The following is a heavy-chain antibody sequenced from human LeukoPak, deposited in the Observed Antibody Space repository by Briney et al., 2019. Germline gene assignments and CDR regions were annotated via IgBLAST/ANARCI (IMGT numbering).Heavy chain of an antibody. J-gene: IGHJ6*02. D-gene: IGHD3-3*01. V-gene: IGHV1-2*02. CDR1: GYTFTGYY. Sequence: ASVKVSCKASGYTFTGYYMHWVRQAPGQGLEWMGWINPNSGGTNYAQKFQGRVTMTRHTSISTAYMELSRLRSDDTAVYYCARSTRFITIFSYGMDVWGQGTTVTVSS. CDR2: INPNSGGT. CDR3: ARSTRFITIFSYGMDV.